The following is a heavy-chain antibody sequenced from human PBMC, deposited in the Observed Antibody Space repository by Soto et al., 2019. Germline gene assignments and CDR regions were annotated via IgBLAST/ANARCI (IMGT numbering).Heavy chain of an antibody. Sequence: SETLSLTCAVSGVSISSGGYSWSWIRQPPGKGLEWIGYIYHSGSTYYNPSLKSRVTISVDRSKNQFSLKLSSVTAADTAVYYWGGSVYNNNGGMDVGGQGTTVTVSS. CDR2: IYHSGST. D-gene: IGHD3-22*01. CDR3: GGSVYNNNGGMDV. V-gene: IGHV4-30-2*01. J-gene: IGHJ6*02. CDR1: GVSISSGGYS.